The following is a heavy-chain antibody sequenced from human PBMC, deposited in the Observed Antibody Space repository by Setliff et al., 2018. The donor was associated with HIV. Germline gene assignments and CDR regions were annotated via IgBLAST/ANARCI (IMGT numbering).Heavy chain of an antibody. CDR1: GFTVSSNY. J-gene: IGHJ6*03. D-gene: IGHD1-7*01. CDR2: IYSGGYT. Sequence: PGGSLRLSCAASGFTVSSNYMSWVRQAPGKGLEWVSVIYSGGYTYYADSVMGRFTISRDNAKKSLYLQMNSLRAEDTAVYYCTRDYAYDWNSVMDVWGKGTTVTVSS. CDR3: TRDYAYDWNSVMDV. V-gene: IGHV3-66*01.